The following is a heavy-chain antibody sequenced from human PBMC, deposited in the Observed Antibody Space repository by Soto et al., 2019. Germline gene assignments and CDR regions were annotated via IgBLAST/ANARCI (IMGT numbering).Heavy chain of an antibody. D-gene: IGHD3-16*02. Sequence: EVQMLESGGGLVQPGGSLRLSCAGSGFPFSNYAMTWVRQAPGKGLEWVSGISGNTGHAYYADSVKDRFTISRDNSKNTLYLQMDSLRAEDTAVYYCAKVPSQYIWGSYLRYYDYWGQGTLVTVSS. J-gene: IGHJ4*02. CDR3: AKVPSQYIWGSYLRYYDY. V-gene: IGHV3-23*01. CDR2: ISGNTGHA. CDR1: GFPFSNYA.